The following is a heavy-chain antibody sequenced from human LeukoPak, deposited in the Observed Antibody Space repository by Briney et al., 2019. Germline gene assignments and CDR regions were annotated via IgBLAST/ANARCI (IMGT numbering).Heavy chain of an antibody. CDR1: GFPLSIYA. D-gene: IGHD2/OR15-2a*01. Sequence: GGSLSLSCTPSGFPLSIYAKVGVRQAPGKGLEWVSVISNSGGSTFYADSVKGRFTISRDNSKNTLYLQMNSLRAEDTAVYYCAERVSESGPFLYCFDCRLQGTLVTVSS. CDR2: ISNSGGST. V-gene: IGHV3-23*01. J-gene: IGHJ4*02. CDR3: AERVSESGPFLYCFDC.